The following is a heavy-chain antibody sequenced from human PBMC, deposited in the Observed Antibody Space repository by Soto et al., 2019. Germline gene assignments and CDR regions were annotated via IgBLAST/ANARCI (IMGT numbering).Heavy chain of an antibody. J-gene: IGHJ4*02. CDR3: AKDLAYCSGGSCHQNDGSDN. CDR1: GFTFSHYA. Sequence: GGSLRLSCAASGFTFSHYAMHWVRQAPGKGLEWVAVISFDGISRFYRDSVKGRFTISRDNSKNTLYLEMSSLRVEDTALYFCAKDLAYCSGGSCHQNDGSDNWGQGTLVTVSS. D-gene: IGHD2-15*01. CDR2: ISFDGISR. V-gene: IGHV3-30*18.